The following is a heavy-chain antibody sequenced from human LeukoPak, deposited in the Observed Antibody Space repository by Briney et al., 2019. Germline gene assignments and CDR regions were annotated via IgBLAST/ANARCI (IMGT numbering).Heavy chain of an antibody. CDR2: ISGSGGGT. CDR3: AKDLGRYRNNYFDY. CDR1: GFIFSSYA. D-gene: IGHD1-26*01. J-gene: IGHJ4*02. V-gene: IGHV3-23*01. Sequence: GGSLRLSCAASGFIFSSYAMSWVRQAPEEGLEWVATISGSGGGTYYADSVKGRFTISRDDSKNTLYLQMNSLRAEDTAVYYCAKDLGRYRNNYFDYWGQGTLVTVSS.